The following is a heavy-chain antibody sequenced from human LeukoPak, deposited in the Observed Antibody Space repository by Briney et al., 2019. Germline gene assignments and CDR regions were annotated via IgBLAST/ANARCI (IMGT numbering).Heavy chain of an antibody. Sequence: SETLSLTCTVSGGSISGYYWSWIRQPPGQGLEWIAYIHSNGYTNYNPSLKSRVTISVDTSKNQFSLKVTSVTAADTAMYYCTKREGPMSGSYNYFDPWGQGTLVTVS. V-gene: IGHV4-4*09. CDR2: IHSNGYT. D-gene: IGHD1-26*01. CDR3: TKREGPMSGSYNYFDP. J-gene: IGHJ5*02. CDR1: GGSISGYY.